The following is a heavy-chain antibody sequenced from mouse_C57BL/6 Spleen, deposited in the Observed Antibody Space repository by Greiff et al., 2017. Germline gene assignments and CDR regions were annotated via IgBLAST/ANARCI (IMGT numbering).Heavy chain of an antibody. D-gene: IGHD3-3*01. CDR3: ARGGWDYAMDY. Sequence: QVQLQQPGAELVKPGASVKMSCKASGYTFTRYWITWVQQRPGQGLAWIGDIYPGSGSTNYNEKFKSKATLTVDTSSSTAYMQLSSLTSEDSAVYYCARGGWDYAMDYWGQGTSVTVSS. V-gene: IGHV1-55*01. J-gene: IGHJ4*01. CDR1: GYTFTRYW. CDR2: IYPGSGST.